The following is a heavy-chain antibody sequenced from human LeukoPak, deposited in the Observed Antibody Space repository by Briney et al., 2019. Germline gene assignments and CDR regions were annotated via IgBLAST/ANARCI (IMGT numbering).Heavy chain of an antibody. CDR3: ARNQKGASGAFDI. V-gene: IGHV3-7*01. J-gene: IGHJ3*02. CDR1: GFTFNNYW. Sequence: GGSLRLSCASSGFTFNNYWMSWVRQTPGKGLEWVANVKQDGSEKRYVDSVKGRFSISRDNGNNSLYLHMNSLRVEDTAVYYCARNQKGASGAFDIWGLGTLVTVSS. CDR2: VKQDGSEK.